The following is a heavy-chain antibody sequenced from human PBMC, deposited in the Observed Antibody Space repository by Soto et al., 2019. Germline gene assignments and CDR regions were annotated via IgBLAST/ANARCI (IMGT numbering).Heavy chain of an antibody. J-gene: IGHJ4*02. CDR2: IYYSGST. Sequence: SETLSLTCTVSGGSGSSDSDYWSWIRQPPGQGLEWIGYIYYSGSTSYNPSLKSRVTISVDTSKNQFSLKLSSVTAADTAVYYCARGRLTGTIDHLDHWAQGTLVTVS. CDR1: GGSGSSDSDY. V-gene: IGHV4-61*01. CDR3: ARGRLTGTIDHLDH. D-gene: IGHD1-7*01.